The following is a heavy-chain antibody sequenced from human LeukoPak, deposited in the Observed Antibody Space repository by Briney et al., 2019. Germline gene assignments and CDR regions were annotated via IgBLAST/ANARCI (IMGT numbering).Heavy chain of an antibody. J-gene: IGHJ4*02. Sequence: SETLSLTCTVSGGSISSSSYYWGWIRQPPGKGLEWIGSIYYSGSTYYNPSLKSRVTISVDTSKNQFSLKLSSVTAADTAVYYCARLSGTVAAFDYWGQGTLVTVSS. D-gene: IGHD6-19*01. CDR1: GGSISSSSYY. V-gene: IGHV4-39*07. CDR2: IYYSGST. CDR3: ARLSGTVAAFDY.